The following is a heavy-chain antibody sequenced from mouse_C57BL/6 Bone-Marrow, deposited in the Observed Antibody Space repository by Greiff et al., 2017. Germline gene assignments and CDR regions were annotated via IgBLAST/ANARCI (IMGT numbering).Heavy chain of an antibody. CDR3: ARYPGAMDY. Sequence: EVQGVESGGGLVKPGGSLKLSCAASGFTFSSYAMSWVRQTPEKSLEWVATISAGGSYTYYPANVQGRFTIPRDNATNNLYLQMSHLKSEDTAWYYCARYPGAMDYWGQGTSVTVSS. CDR2: ISAGGSYT. V-gene: IGHV5-4*01. CDR1: GFTFSSYA. J-gene: IGHJ4*01.